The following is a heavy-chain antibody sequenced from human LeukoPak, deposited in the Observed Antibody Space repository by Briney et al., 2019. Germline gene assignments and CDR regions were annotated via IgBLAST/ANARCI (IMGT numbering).Heavy chain of an antibody. V-gene: IGHV4-61*01. D-gene: IGHD1-26*01. Sequence: SATLSLTCTVSGGSVSSGSYYWSWIRQPPGKGLEWIGYIYYSGSTNYNPSLKSRVTISVDTSKNQFSLKLSSVTAADTAVYYCARDKWEFEDWGQGTLVTVSS. CDR1: GGSVSSGSYY. CDR3: ARDKWEFED. J-gene: IGHJ4*02. CDR2: IYYSGST.